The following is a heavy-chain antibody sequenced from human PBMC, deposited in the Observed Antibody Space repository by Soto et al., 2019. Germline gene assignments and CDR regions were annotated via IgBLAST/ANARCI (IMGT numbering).Heavy chain of an antibody. CDR2: IYYSGST. Sequence: QVQLQESGPGLVKPSETLSLTCTVSGGSVSSGSYYWSWIRQPPGKGLEWIGYIYYSGSTNYNPALTRRVPISVATAKNQSALKLSSVTAADPAVYYCARGSRPKFDPWGQGTLVTVSS. CDR3: ARGSRPKFDP. D-gene: IGHD1-26*01. V-gene: IGHV4-61*01. CDR1: GGSVSSGSYY. J-gene: IGHJ5*02.